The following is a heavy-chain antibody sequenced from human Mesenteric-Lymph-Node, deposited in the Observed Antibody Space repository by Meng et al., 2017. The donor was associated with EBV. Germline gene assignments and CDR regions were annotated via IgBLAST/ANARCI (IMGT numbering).Heavy chain of an antibody. J-gene: IGHJ4*02. CDR1: GGAISSDL. D-gene: IGHD3-10*01. V-gene: IGHV4-39*01. CDR2: SGRS. CDR3: ARRLHYYGCLGS. Sequence: QLHLQGPGPGLVKPPETLSLTCSISGGAISSDLWGWIRQPPGKGLEWIGDSGRSNYNPSLKSRVTISVDTSKNQFSLKLSSVTAADTAVYYCARRLHYYGCLGSWSQGTLVTVSS.